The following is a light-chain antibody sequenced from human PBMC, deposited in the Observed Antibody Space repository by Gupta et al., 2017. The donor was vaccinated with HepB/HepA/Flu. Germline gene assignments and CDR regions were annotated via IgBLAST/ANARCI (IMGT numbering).Light chain of an antibody. J-gene: IGKJ5*01. V-gene: IGKV1-33*01. Sequence: DIQMTQSPSSLSASVGDRVTITCQASQNIDNFLNWYQQKPGKAPKFLIYDASSLETGVPSRFSGSGYGTDFTLTISNLQPEDIGTYYCQQYDNVPFTFGQGTQLEI. CDR1: QNIDNF. CDR3: QQYDNVPFT. CDR2: DAS.